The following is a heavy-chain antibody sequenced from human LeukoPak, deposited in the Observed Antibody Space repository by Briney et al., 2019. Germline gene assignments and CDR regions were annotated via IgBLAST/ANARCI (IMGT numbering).Heavy chain of an antibody. CDR2: IYYSGST. Sequence: PSETLSLTCTVSAGSISSGDYYWSWIRQPPGKGLEWIGYIYYSGSTYYNPSLKSRVTISVDTSKNQFSLKLSSVTAADTAVYYCARPYGGYRGDAFDIWGQGTMVTVSS. J-gene: IGHJ3*02. V-gene: IGHV4-30-4*08. CDR1: AGSISSGDYY. D-gene: IGHD5-12*01. CDR3: ARPYGGYRGDAFDI.